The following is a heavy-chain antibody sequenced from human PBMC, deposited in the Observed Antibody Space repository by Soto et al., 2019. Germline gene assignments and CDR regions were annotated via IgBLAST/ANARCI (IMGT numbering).Heavy chain of an antibody. Sequence: ASVKVSCKASGYAFTSYYIHWVRQAPGQGLEWMGIINPSGGSTSYAQKFQGRVTMTRDTSTSTVYMELSSLTSEDTAVYYCARDIESRFDPWGQGTLVTVSS. J-gene: IGHJ5*02. V-gene: IGHV1-46*01. CDR1: GYAFTSYY. CDR2: INPSGGST. D-gene: IGHD3-16*02. CDR3: ARDIESRFDP.